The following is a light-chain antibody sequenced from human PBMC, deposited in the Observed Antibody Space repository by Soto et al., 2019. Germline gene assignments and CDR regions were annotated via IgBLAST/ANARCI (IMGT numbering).Light chain of an antibody. CDR3: QQRSNRPIT. V-gene: IGKV3-11*01. CDR1: QSVSSY. Sequence: DIVLTQSPATLSLSPGERATLSCRASQSVSSYLAWYQQKPGQAPRLLIYDASNRATGIPARFSGTGSGTDFALTISSLEPEDFAVYYCQQRSNRPITFGQGTKLDIK. J-gene: IGKJ1*01. CDR2: DAS.